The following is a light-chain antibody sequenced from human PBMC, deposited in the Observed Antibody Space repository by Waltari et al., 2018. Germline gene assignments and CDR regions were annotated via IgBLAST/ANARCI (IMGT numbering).Light chain of an antibody. J-gene: IGLJ3*02. CDR3: AAWDDSLNANWV. V-gene: IGLV1-44*01. Sequence: QSVLTQPPSASGTPGPRVTISCSGSSSHIGSNTVNWYQQLPGTAPKLLIYSNNQRPSGVPDRFSGSKSGTSASLAISGLQSEDEADYYCAAWDDSLNANWVFGGGTKLTVL. CDR2: SNN. CDR1: SSHIGSNT.